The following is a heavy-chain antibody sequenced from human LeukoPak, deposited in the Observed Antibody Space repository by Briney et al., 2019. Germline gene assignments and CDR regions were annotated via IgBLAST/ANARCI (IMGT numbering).Heavy chain of an antibody. CDR2: IYYSGST. J-gene: IGHJ5*02. D-gene: IGHD6-13*01. CDR3: ARVARGAFIAAAGTQFDP. V-gene: IGHV4-31*03. CDR1: GGSISSGGYY. Sequence: SETLSLTCTVSGGSISSGGYYWSWIRQHSGKGLEWIGYIYYSGSTYYNPSLKSRVTISVDTSKNQFSLKLSSVTAADTAVYYCARVARGAFIAAAGTQFDPWGQGTLVTVSS.